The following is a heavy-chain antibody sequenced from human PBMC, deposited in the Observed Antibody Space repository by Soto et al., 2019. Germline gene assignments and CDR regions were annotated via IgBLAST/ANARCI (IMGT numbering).Heavy chain of an antibody. V-gene: IGHV1-3*04. Sequence: QGQLVQSGAEVKKPGASVKVSCKASGYTFTSYTMHWVRQAPGQRPEWMGWINIAKGNTQSSQKLQGRVTFTRDTSASTAYMELSTLRSEDTAVYYCARSSGSFYTLGHWGQGTLVTVSS. CDR1: GYTFTSYT. CDR3: ARSSGSFYTLGH. D-gene: IGHD3-10*01. CDR2: INIAKGNT. J-gene: IGHJ4*02.